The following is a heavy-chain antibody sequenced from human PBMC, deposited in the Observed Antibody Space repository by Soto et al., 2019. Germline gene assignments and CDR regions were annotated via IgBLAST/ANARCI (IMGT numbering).Heavy chain of an antibody. CDR1: GGSISSSSYY. CDR2: IYYSGST. CDR3: ARQEYSSSPSYNWFDP. D-gene: IGHD6-6*01. Sequence: SETLSLTCTVSGGSISSSSYYWGWIRQPPGKGLEWIGSIYYSGSTYYNPSLKSRVTISVDTSKNQFSLKLSSVTAADTAVYYCARQEYSSSPSYNWFDPWGQGTLVTVSS. V-gene: IGHV4-39*01. J-gene: IGHJ5*02.